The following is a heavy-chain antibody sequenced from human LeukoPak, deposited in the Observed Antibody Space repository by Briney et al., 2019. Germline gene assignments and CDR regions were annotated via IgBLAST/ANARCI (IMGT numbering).Heavy chain of an antibody. CDR1: GFSLSTSAVG. CDR3: ANMITFGGVIVPVGFDY. V-gene: IGHV2-5*01. J-gene: IGHJ4*02. CDR2: IYWNDDK. D-gene: IGHD3-16*02. Sequence: SGPTRVNPTQTLTLTCTFSGFSLSTSAVGVGWIRQPPGKALEWLALIYWNDDKRYSPSPKSRLTITKDTSKNQVVLTMTNMDPVDTATYYCANMITFGGVIVPVGFDYWGQGTLVTVSS.